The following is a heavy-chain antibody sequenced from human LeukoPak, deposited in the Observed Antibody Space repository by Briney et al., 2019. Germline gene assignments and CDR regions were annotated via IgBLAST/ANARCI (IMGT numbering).Heavy chain of an antibody. CDR1: GFTFSSYS. J-gene: IGHJ4*02. V-gene: IGHV3-21*01. CDR3: ARDRNYDFWSGDSIPFDY. Sequence: GGSLRLSCAASGFTFSSYSMNWVRQAPGKGLEWVSSISSSISYIYYADSVKGRFTISRDNAKNSLYLQLNSLRAEDTAVYYCARDRNYDFWSGDSIPFDYWGQGTLVTVSS. D-gene: IGHD3-3*01. CDR2: ISSSISYI.